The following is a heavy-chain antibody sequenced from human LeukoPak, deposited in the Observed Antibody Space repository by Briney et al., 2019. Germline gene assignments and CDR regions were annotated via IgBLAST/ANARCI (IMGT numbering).Heavy chain of an antibody. CDR1: GGSITSYY. J-gene: IGHJ4*02. Sequence: PSETLSLTCTVSGGSITSYYWSWIRQPPGKGPEWIGYIYYNGNTNYNPPLKSRVTISVDTSENQFSLKLSSVTAADTAVYYCARQGGVATTFDYWGQGALVTVSS. CDR3: ARQGGVATTFDY. V-gene: IGHV4-59*08. CDR2: IYYNGNT. D-gene: IGHD5-12*01.